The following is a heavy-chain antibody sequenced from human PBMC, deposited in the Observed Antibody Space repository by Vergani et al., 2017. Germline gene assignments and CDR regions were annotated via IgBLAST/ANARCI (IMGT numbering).Heavy chain of an antibody. CDR2: ISSSSSYI. D-gene: IGHD6-13*01. CDR1: GFTFSSYS. V-gene: IGHV3-21*01. CDR3: AREIIAAAGTYYFDY. Sequence: EVQLVESGGGLVKPGGSLRLSCAASGFTFSSYSMNWVRQAPGKGLEWVSSISSSSSYIYYADSLKCRFTISRDNANNSLYLQMNSLRAEDTAVYYCAREIIAAAGTYYFDYWGQGTLVTVSS. J-gene: IGHJ4*02.